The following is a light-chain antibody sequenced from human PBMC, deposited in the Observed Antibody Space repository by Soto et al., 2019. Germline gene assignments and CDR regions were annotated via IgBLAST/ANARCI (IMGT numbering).Light chain of an antibody. Sequence: ETVLTLSPGTLSLTPEERATLSCRASQSVRTNYLAWYQQKPGQAPRLLIYGASSRATGIPDRFSGSGSGTDFTLTISRLEPEDFVVYYCQQYGSSPTFGQGTNVDIK. CDR1: QSVRTNY. CDR2: GAS. J-gene: IGKJ1*01. CDR3: QQYGSSPT. V-gene: IGKV3-20*01.